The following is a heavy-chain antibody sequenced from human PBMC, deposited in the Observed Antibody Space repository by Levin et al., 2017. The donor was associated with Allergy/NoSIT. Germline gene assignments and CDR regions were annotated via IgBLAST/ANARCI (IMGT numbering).Heavy chain of an antibody. Sequence: ETLSLTCAASGFTFSRYWMHWVRQAPGKGLVWVSRINTDDSRTSTSYADFVKGRFTISRDNAKKMVYMQMNSLRAEDTAVYYCARGRGPYDGDFDYWGQGNLVTVSS. CDR3: ARGRGPYDGDFDY. D-gene: IGHD3-3*01. CDR1: GFTFSRYW. CDR2: INTDDSRT. J-gene: IGHJ4*02. V-gene: IGHV3-74*01.